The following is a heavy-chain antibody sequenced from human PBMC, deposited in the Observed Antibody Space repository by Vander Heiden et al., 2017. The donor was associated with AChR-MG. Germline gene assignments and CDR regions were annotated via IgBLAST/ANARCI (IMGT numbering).Heavy chain of an antibody. J-gene: IGHJ4*02. Sequence: EVQLVESGGGLVQPGGSLRVYCEASGFTVSSSILNWVRQAPGKGLEWVSYISSSSTTIYYAGSVKGRFTVSRDNAKNSLYLQMNSLRAEDTAVYYCARDSNWDFDYWGQGTLVTVSS. D-gene: IGHD1-1*01. CDR3: ARDSNWDFDY. CDR2: ISSSSTTI. V-gene: IGHV3-48*01. CDR1: GFTVSSSI.